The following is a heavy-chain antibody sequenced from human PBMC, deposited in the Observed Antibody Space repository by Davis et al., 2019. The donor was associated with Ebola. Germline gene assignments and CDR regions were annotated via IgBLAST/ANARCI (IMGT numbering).Heavy chain of an antibody. J-gene: IGHJ4*02. D-gene: IGHD4-17*01. CDR2: IYYSGST. CDR1: GGSISSYY. V-gene: IGHV4-59*08. Sequence: MPSETLSLTCTVSGGSISSYYWSWIRQPPGKGLEWIGYIYYSGSTNYNPSLKSRVTISVDTSKNQFSLKLSSVTAADTAVYYCARAGLGFYGDYVDWGQGTLVTVSS. CDR3: ARAGLGFYGDYVD.